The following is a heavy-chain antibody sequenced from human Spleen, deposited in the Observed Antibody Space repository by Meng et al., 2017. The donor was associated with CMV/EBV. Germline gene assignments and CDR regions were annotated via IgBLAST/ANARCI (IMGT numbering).Heavy chain of an antibody. CDR1: GFTFSDYS. CDR3: ARDLGGRGNLPSAFYPYGMDV. CDR2: ISYDGVNK. V-gene: IGHV3-30-3*01. Sequence: EGSLRLSCVASGFTFSDYSLHWVRQAPGKGLEWVALISYDGVNKYYADSVRGRFTISRDSAKNTLFLQMNSLRVEDTAVYYCARDLGGRGNLPSAFYPYGMDVWGLGTTVTVSS. D-gene: IGHD1-26*01. J-gene: IGHJ6*02.